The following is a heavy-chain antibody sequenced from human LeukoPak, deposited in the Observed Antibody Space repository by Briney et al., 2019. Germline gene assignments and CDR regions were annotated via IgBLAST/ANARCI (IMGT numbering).Heavy chain of an antibody. Sequence: GGSLRLSCAASGFMFSSYSVNWVRQAPGKGLEWVSYISSRGGTIYYADSVKGRFTMSRDNAKNSLYLQMNSLRAEDTAVYYCAKDGGGPLDWGQGTLVTVPS. V-gene: IGHV3-48*04. CDR1: GFMFSSYS. J-gene: IGHJ4*02. D-gene: IGHD3-10*01. CDR2: ISSRGGTI. CDR3: AKDGGGPLD.